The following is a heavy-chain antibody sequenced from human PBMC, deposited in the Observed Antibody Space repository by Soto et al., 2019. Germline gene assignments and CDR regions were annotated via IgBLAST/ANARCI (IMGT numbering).Heavy chain of an antibody. CDR2: INHSGST. Sequence: KTSETLSLTCAVYGGSFSGYYWSWIRQPPGKGLEWIGEINHSGSTNYNPSLNSRVTISVDTSKNQFSLKLSSVTAADTAVYYCARLRITMVRGVPRYFDYWGQGTLVTVSS. V-gene: IGHV4-34*01. CDR1: GGSFSGYY. J-gene: IGHJ4*02. D-gene: IGHD3-10*01. CDR3: ARLRITMVRGVPRYFDY.